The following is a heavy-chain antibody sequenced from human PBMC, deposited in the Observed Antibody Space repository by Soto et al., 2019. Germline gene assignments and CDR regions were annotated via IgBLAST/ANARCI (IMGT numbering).Heavy chain of an antibody. CDR3: ARVFGYCSSTSFSPADYYYYGMDV. J-gene: IGHJ6*02. CDR1: GGTFSSYA. CDR2: IIPIFGTA. V-gene: IGHV1-69*13. Sequence: SVKVSCKASGGTFSSYAISWVRQAPGQGLEWMGGIIPIFGTANYAQKFQGRVTITADESTSTAYMELSSLRSEDTAVYYCARVFGYCSSTSFSPADYYYYGMDVWGQGTTVTVSS. D-gene: IGHD2-2*03.